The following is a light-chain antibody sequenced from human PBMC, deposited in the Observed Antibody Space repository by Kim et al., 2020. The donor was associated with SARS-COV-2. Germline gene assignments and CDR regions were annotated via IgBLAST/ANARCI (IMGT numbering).Light chain of an antibody. Sequence: EIVLTQSPGTVSLSPGERATLSCRASQSVSSSYVAWYQQKPGQAPRLLIYGASSRATVIPDRFSGSGSGTDFTLTISRLEPEDFAEYYCQQYGSSAITFGQGTRLEIK. CDR1: QSVSSSY. CDR3: QQYGSSAIT. CDR2: GAS. J-gene: IGKJ5*01. V-gene: IGKV3-20*01.